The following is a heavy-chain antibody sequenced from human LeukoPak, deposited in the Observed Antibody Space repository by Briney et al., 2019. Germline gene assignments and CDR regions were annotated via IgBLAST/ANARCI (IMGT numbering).Heavy chain of an antibody. V-gene: IGHV3-74*01. J-gene: IGHJ5*02. CDR2: ISSDGSYT. Sequence: PGGSLRLSCAASGFTFSRYWVHWVRQAPGKGLVWVSRISSDGSYTTYADSVKGRFTISRDNAKNTLYLQMNSLRVEDTAVYYCANFGIDWGTSTWGQGTLVTVSS. CDR1: GFTFSRYW. CDR3: ANFGIDWGTST. D-gene: IGHD3-9*01.